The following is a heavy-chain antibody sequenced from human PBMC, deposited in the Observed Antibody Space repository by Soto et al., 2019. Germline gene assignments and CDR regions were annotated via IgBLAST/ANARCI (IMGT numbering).Heavy chain of an antibody. CDR2: IYYSGST. J-gene: IGHJ3*02. CDR1: GGSISSGGYY. V-gene: IGHV4-31*03. D-gene: IGHD3-22*01. CDR3: ARAQANYYDSSGYYYVGAFDI. Sequence: KPSETLSLTCTVSGGSISSGGYYWSWIRQHPGKGLEWIGYIYYSGSTYYNPSLKSRVTISVDTSKNQFSLKLSSVTAADTAVYYCARAQANYYDSSGYYYVGAFDIWGQGTMVTVSS.